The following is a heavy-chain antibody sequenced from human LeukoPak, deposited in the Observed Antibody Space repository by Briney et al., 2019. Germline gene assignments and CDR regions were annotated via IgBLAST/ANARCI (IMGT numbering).Heavy chain of an antibody. D-gene: IGHD6-19*01. Sequence: PGGSLRLSCAASGFTVSSSYMNWVRQAPGKGLEWVSLIYSGGGTYYADSVKGRFTISRENSKNTLFLQMNSLRAEDTAVYYCARAGAVAGTAPFDFWGQGTLVTVSS. V-gene: IGHV3-66*02. CDR3: ARAGAVAGTAPFDF. J-gene: IGHJ4*02. CDR2: IYSGGGT. CDR1: GFTVSSSY.